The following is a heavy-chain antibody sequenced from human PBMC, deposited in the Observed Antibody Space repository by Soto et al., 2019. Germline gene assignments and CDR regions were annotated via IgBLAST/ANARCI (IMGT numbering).Heavy chain of an antibody. J-gene: IGHJ4*02. Sequence: EVQPVESGGGLVQPGRSLRLSCAASGFTFDDYAMHWVRQAPGKGLEWVSGISWNSGSIGYADSVKGRFTISRDNAKNSLYLQMNSLRAEDTALYYCAKVGCSSTSCYALDYWGQGTLVTVSS. CDR1: GFTFDDYA. CDR3: AKVGCSSTSCYALDY. CDR2: ISWNSGSI. D-gene: IGHD2-2*01. V-gene: IGHV3-9*01.